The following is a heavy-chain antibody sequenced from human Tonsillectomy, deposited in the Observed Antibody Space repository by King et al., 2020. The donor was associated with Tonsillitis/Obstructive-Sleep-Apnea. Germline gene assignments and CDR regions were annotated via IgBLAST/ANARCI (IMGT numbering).Heavy chain of an antibody. J-gene: IGHJ5*02. CDR3: AREVRYCGGGSCYNWFDP. D-gene: IGHD2-15*01. CDR2: ISYDGSNK. Sequence: VQLVESGGGVVQPGRSLRLSCAASGFTFSSYAMHWVRQAPGKGLEWVAVISYDGSNKYYADSVKGRFTISRDNSKNTLYLQMNSLRAEDTAVYYCAREVRYCGGGSCYNWFDPWGQGTLVTVSS. CDR1: GFTFSSYA. V-gene: IGHV3-30*01.